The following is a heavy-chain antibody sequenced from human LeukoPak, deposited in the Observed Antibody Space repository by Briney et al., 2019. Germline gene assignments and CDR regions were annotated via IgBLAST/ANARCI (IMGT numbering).Heavy chain of an antibody. D-gene: IGHD6-13*01. J-gene: IGHJ4*02. CDR1: GFTFSSYW. CDR3: ARGARYSSSWYLDYGDYPFDY. Sequence: GGSLRLSCAASGFTFSSYWMHWVRQAPGKGLVWVSRINSDGSSTSYADSVKGRFTISRDNAKNTLYLQMNSLRAEDTAVYYCARGARYSSSWYLDYGDYPFDYWGQGTLVTVSS. V-gene: IGHV3-74*01. CDR2: INSDGSST.